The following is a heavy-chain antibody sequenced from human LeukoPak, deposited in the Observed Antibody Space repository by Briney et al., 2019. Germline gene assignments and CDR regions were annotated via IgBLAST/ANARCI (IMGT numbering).Heavy chain of an antibody. D-gene: IGHD3-10*01. J-gene: IGHJ4*02. CDR1: GGSISSSSYY. CDR3: ARLPRIWFRELFFSTVDY. CDR2: IYYSGST. V-gene: IGHV4-39*01. Sequence: SETLSLTCTVSGGSISSSSYYWGWIRQPPGKGLEWIGSIYYSGSTYYNPSLKSRVTISVDTSKNQFSLKLSSVTAADTAVYYCARLPRIWFRELFFSTVDYWGQGTLVTVSS.